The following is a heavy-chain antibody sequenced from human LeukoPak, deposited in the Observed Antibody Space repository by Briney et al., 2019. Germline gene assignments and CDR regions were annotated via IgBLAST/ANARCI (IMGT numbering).Heavy chain of an antibody. J-gene: IGHJ4*02. CDR1: GGSISSSSYY. D-gene: IGHD5-12*01. V-gene: IGHV4-39*01. CDR3: ARGRRYGGYVGYFDY. Sequence: SETLSLTCTVSGGSISSSSYYWGWIRQPPGKGLEWIGSIFYSGSTYYNPSLKSRVTISVDTSKNQFSLNLSSVTAADTAVYYCARGRRYGGYVGYFDYWGQGTLVTVSS. CDR2: IFYSGST.